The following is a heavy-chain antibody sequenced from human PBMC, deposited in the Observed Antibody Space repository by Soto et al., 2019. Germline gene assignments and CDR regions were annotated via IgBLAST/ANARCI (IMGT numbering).Heavy chain of an antibody. CDR1: GFAFSSYD. CDR3: ANRDTSMVTRYYYGMDV. CDR2: ISGSGDRT. Sequence: PGGSLRLSCAASGFAFSSYDMSWVRQAPGKGLEWVSAISGSGDRTYYADSVRGRFTISRDNSKNTLYLQMNSLRAEDTAVYFCANRDTSMVTRYYYGMDVWGQGTTVTVSS. V-gene: IGHV3-23*01. D-gene: IGHD5-18*01. J-gene: IGHJ6*02.